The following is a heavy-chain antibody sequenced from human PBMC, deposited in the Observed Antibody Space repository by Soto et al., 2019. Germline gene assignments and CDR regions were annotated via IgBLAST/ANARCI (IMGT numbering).Heavy chain of an antibody. CDR1: GFTFSNAW. Sequence: AGGSLRLSCAASGFTFSNAWMSWVRQAPGKGLEWVGRIKSKTDGGTTDYAAPVKGRFTISRDDSKNTQYLQMNSLKTEDTAVYSCTTTGYYDSSGYAYYYYGMDFWGQGTTVTVSS. CDR3: TTTGYYDSSGYAYYYYGMDF. V-gene: IGHV3-15*01. D-gene: IGHD3-22*01. CDR2: IKSKTDGGTT. J-gene: IGHJ6*02.